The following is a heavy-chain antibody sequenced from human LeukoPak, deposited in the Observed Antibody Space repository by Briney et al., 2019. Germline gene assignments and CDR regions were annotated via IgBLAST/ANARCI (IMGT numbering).Heavy chain of an antibody. CDR1: GYTFTGYY. CDR2: IIPIFGTA. D-gene: IGHD1-1*01. Sequence: SVKVSCKASGYTFTGYYIHWVRQAPGQGLEWMGGIIPIFGTANYAQKFQGRVTITADESTSTAYMELSSLRSEDTAVYYCAVAGTIPKFDYWGQGTLVTVSS. CDR3: AVAGTIPKFDY. J-gene: IGHJ4*02. V-gene: IGHV1-69*13.